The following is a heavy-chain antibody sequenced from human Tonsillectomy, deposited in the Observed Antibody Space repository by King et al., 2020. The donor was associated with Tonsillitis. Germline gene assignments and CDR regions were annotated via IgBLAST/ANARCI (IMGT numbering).Heavy chain of an antibody. CDR3: ARGRGYSGYNPF. V-gene: IGHV3-7*01. J-gene: IGHJ4*02. D-gene: IGHD5-12*01. Sequence: EVQLVESGGGLVQPGGSLRLSCAASGFTFSSYWMSLVRQAPRKGLEWVGHLKQDGSEKNYVDTGKGRFTISRDNAKNSLYLQMNSLRAEDTAVYYCARGRGYSGYNPFWGQGTLVTVSS. CDR1: GFTFSSYW. CDR2: LKQDGSEK.